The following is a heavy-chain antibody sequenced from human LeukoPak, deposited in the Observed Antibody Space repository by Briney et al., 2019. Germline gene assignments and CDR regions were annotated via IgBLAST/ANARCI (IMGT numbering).Heavy chain of an antibody. CDR2: IKQGGSEK. CDR3: PRDHGWFDP. Sequence: PGGSLRLSCAASGFTFSSYWRSWLRQAPGKGLAWVANIKQGGSEKYYVDSVKGRFTISRDNAKHALYLQMNSLRADDTAVYYCPRDHGWFDPGGQGTLDTVSS. V-gene: IGHV3-7*01. J-gene: IGHJ5*02. CDR1: GFTFSSYW.